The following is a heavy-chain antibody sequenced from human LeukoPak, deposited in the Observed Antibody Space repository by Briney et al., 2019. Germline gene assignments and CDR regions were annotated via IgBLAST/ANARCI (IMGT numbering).Heavy chain of an antibody. V-gene: IGHV1-69*13. Sequence: ASVKVSCKASGYTFTSYAMNWVRQAPGQGLEWMGGIIPIFGTANYAQKFQGRVTITADESTSTAYMELSSLRSEDTAVYYCARAGDLENWYAYWDQGTLVTVSS. CDR1: GYTFTSYA. D-gene: IGHD1-1*01. CDR2: IIPIFGTA. CDR3: ARAGDLENWYAY. J-gene: IGHJ4*02.